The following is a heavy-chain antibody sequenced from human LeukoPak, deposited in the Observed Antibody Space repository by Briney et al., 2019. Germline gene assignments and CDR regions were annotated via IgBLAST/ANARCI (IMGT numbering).Heavy chain of an antibody. Sequence: SETLSLTCTVSGGSISSTSYYWGWIRQPPGKGLEWIGSIYSSGSAHSNPSLKSRVTISVDASKQQFSLKLSSVTAADTAVYYCARGRGYYDYVWGSYRYWPRGHDAFDIWGQGTMVTVSS. CDR3: ARGRGYYDYVWGSYRYWPRGHDAFDI. D-gene: IGHD3-16*02. CDR1: GGSISSTSYY. J-gene: IGHJ3*02. V-gene: IGHV4-39*01. CDR2: IYSSGSA.